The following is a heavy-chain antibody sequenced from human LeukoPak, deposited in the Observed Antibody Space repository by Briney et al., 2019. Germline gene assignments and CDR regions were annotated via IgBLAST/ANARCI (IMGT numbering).Heavy chain of an antibody. CDR1: GGSISSSSYY. J-gene: IGHJ4*02. D-gene: IGHD4-23*01. Sequence: PSETLSLTCTASGGSISSSSYYWGWIRQPPGKGLEWIGSIYYSGSTYYNPSLKSRVTISVDTSKNQFSLKLSSVTAADTAVYYCARESHGGPDYWGQGTLVTVSS. CDR3: ARESHGGPDY. CDR2: IYYSGST. V-gene: IGHV4-39*07.